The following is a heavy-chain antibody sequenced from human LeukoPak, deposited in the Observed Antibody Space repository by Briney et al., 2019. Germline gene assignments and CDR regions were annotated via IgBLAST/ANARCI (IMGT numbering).Heavy chain of an antibody. CDR3: AKDLVRGRNSSPLDY. Sequence: GGSLRLSGAASGFSFTSYAMSWVRQAPGKGLGWVSGINGGGDKTYYRDSVKGRITISRDNSKNTLYLQMNSLRAEDTAVYYCAKDLVRGRNSSPLDYWGQGTLVTVSS. CDR1: GFSFTSYA. D-gene: IGHD3-10*01. CDR2: INGGGDKT. V-gene: IGHV3-23*01. J-gene: IGHJ4*02.